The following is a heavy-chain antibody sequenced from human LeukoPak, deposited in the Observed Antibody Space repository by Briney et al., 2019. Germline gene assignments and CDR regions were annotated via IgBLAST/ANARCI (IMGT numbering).Heavy chain of an antibody. Sequence: HPGGSLRLSCAASGFTFSAYWMNWVRQAPGKGLEWVSYISSSSTIIHHADSVKGRFTISRDNAKNSLYLQMNSLRAEDTAVYYCARERGYSSARGYFDYWGQGTLVTVSS. D-gene: IGHD6-19*01. CDR3: ARERGYSSARGYFDY. J-gene: IGHJ4*02. V-gene: IGHV3-48*04. CDR1: GFTFSAYW. CDR2: ISSSSTII.